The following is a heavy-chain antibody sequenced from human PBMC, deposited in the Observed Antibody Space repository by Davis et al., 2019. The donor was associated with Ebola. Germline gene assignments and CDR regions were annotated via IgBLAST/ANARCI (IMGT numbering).Heavy chain of an antibody. D-gene: IGHD7-27*01. J-gene: IGHJ4*02. V-gene: IGHV3-74*01. CDR2: INNDGTST. Sequence: PGGSLRLSCKGSGYTFSSFWMNWVRQAPGKGLEWVSRINNDGTSTNYTDVVRGRFTISRDNSKNTLYLQMNSLRAEDTAVYYCAKDLNWDWGQGTLVTVSS. CDR1: GYTFSSFW. CDR3: AKDLNWD.